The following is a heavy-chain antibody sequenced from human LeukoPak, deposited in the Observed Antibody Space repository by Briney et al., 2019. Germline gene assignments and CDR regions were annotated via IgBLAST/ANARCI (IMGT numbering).Heavy chain of an antibody. CDR1: GYTFNGYY. Sequence: ASVKVSCKASGYTFNGYYKHWVRQAPGQGLEWMGWINPNSGGTNYAQKFQGRVTMTRDTSISTAYMELSRLRSDDTAVYYCASGGATRYYYYMDVWGKGTTVTVSS. J-gene: IGHJ6*03. V-gene: IGHV1-2*02. CDR3: ASGGATRYYYYMDV. D-gene: IGHD1-26*01. CDR2: INPNSGGT.